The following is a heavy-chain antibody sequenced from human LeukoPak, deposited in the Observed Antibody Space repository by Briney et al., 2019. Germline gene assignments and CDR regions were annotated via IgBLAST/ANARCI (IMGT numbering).Heavy chain of an antibody. V-gene: IGHV3-21*01. CDR3: ARQYYGFWSGYYMSTDY. Sequence: GRSLRLSCAASGFTFRYYTMHWVRQAPGKGLEWVSAISASGVSTYYADSVKGRFTISRDNAKNSLYLQVNSLRAEDTAVYYCARQYYGFWSGYYMSTDYWGQGTLVTVSS. J-gene: IGHJ4*02. CDR2: ISASGVST. D-gene: IGHD3-3*01. CDR1: GFTFRYYT.